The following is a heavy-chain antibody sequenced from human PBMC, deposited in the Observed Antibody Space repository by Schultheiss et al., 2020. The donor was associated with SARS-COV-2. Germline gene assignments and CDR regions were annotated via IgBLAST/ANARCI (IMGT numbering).Heavy chain of an antibody. CDR3: ARDRPKPVTTSADY. CDR1: GGSFSGYY. V-gene: IGHV4-34*01. D-gene: IGHD4-17*01. J-gene: IGHJ4*02. Sequence: SQTLSLTCAVYGGSFSGYYWSWIRQPPGKGLEWIGEINHSGSTYYNPSLKSRVTISVDTSKNQFSLKLSSVTAADTAVYYCARDRPKPVTTSADYWGQGTLVTVSS. CDR2: INHSGST.